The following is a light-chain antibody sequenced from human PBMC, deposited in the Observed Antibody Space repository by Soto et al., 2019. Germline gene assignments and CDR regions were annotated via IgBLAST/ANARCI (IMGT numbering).Light chain of an antibody. CDR1: SRDVGAYNY. CDR3: SSYTSSSTVL. V-gene: IGLV2-14*01. CDR2: DVT. Sequence: QSVLTQPASVSGSPGQSVTISCSGSSRDVGAYNYVSWYQRHPGKAPKLMISDVTNRPSGVSNRFSGSKSGNTASLTISGLQAEDEADYFCSSYTSSSTVLFGGGTKLTVL. J-gene: IGLJ3*02.